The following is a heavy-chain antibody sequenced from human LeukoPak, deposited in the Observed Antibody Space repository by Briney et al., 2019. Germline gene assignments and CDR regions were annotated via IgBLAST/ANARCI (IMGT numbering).Heavy chain of an antibody. J-gene: IGHJ6*02. CDR3: AKDMILMPEAWYFYYYGMDV. CDR1: GFTVSSNY. Sequence: PGGSLRLSCAASGFTVSSNYMGWVRRAPGKGLEWVSVIYSGGDTYYADSVKGRFTISRDNSKNMIYLEMISLKAEDTAVYYCAKDMILMPEAWYFYYYGMDVWGQGTTVTVSS. CDR2: IYSGGDT. D-gene: IGHD3-16*01. V-gene: IGHV3-66*01.